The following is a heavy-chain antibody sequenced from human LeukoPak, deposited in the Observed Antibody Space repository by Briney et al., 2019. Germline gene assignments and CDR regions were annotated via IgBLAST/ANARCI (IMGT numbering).Heavy chain of an antibody. J-gene: IGHJ6*02. CDR3: ARDPPRYHWNYVWDSYYSGLDV. Sequence: ASGRLSRKPSVYTVTGYDMHSVRQAPGQRLEGRGWINPNIGGTTYAQKFPGRVNMPRHTSITTAYMELSRLRSADPAVYYCARDPPRYHWNYVWDSYYSGLDVWGQGTTVPVSS. CDR1: VYTVTGYD. V-gene: IGHV1-2*02. CDR2: INPNIGGT. D-gene: IGHD1-7*01.